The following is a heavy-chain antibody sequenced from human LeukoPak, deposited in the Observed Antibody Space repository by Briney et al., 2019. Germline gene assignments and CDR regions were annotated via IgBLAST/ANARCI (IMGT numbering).Heavy chain of an antibody. V-gene: IGHV3-30*01. D-gene: IGHD6-13*01. Sequence: PGGSLRLSCAASVFTFSSYAMHWVRQAPGKGLEGVVVISYDGSNKYYADSVKGRFPIPRDNPKNTLYLQMNSLRAEDTAVYYCARDRLAAALDYWGQGTLVTVSS. CDR3: ARDRLAAALDY. CDR1: VFTFSSYA. J-gene: IGHJ4*02. CDR2: ISYDGSNK.